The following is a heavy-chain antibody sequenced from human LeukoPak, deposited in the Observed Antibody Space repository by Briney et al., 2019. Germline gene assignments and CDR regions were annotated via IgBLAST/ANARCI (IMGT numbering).Heavy chain of an antibody. D-gene: IGHD5-12*01. CDR2: ISGSGGST. J-gene: IGHJ5*02. CDR3: ARLDGYGIDP. Sequence: GGSLRLSCAASGFTFSSYAMSWVRQAPGKGLEWVSAISGSGGSTYYADSVKGRFTISRDNSKNTLYLQMNSPRAEDTTVYYCARLDGYGIDPWGQGTLVTVSS. V-gene: IGHV3-23*01. CDR1: GFTFSSYA.